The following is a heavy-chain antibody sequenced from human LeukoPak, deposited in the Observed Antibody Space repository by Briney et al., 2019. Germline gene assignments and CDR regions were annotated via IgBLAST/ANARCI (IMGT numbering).Heavy chain of an antibody. CDR2: INPNSGGT. CDR3: ARDLGGCSSTSCYSRRLEYYFDY. D-gene: IGHD2-2*01. Sequence: ASVKVSCKASGYTFTGYYMHWVRQAPGQGLEWMGWINPNSGGTNYAQRFQGRVTMTRDTSISTASMELSRLRSDDTAVYYCARDLGGCSSTSCYSRRLEYYFDYWGQGTLVTVSS. CDR1: GYTFTGYY. V-gene: IGHV1-2*02. J-gene: IGHJ4*02.